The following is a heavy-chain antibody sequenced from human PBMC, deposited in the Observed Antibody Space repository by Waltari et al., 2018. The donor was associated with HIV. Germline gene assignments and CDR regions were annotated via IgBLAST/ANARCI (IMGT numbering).Heavy chain of an antibody. J-gene: IGHJ4*02. D-gene: IGHD4-17*01. V-gene: IGHV3-49*04. CDR3: TRDYYGVLDY. CDR2: IRSKAYGVTT. CDR1: AFTFGDYA. Sequence: EVQLVESGGGLVQPGLSLRLSGTASAFTFGDYAMSRVRQGPGKGLEWVGFIRSKAYGVTTEYAASVKGRFTISRDDSKSIAYLQMNSLKTEDTAVYYCTRDYYGVLDYWGQGTLVTVSS.